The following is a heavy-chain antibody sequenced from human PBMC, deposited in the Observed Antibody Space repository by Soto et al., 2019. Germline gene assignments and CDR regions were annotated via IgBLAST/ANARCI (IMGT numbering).Heavy chain of an antibody. CDR3: VGGYYFGDY. D-gene: IGHD3-22*01. J-gene: IGHJ4*02. Sequence: QVQLVESGGGVVQPGRSLRLYCAASGFTFSRYGMHWVRQAPGKGLQWVAVISYDGSNKYYADSVKGRFTISRDNSKNTLYLQMNSLRAEDTAVYYCVGGYYFGDYWGQGTLVTVSS. CDR2: ISYDGSNK. CDR1: GFTFSRYG. V-gene: IGHV3-30*03.